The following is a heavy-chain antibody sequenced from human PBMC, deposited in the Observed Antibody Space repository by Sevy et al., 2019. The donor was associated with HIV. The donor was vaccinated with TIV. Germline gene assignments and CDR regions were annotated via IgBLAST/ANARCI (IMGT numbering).Heavy chain of an antibody. CDR3: AREGCTKPHDY. J-gene: IGHJ4*02. V-gene: IGHV3-23*01. CDR1: GFTFSKYS. CDR2: FSFGCGRI. D-gene: IGHD2-8*01. Sequence: GGSLRLSCEASGFTFSKYSMSWVRQTPGKGLEWVSTFSFGCGRINYADSVKGRFTISRDDSKNTLYLQMNSLRAEDSAVYYCAREGCTKPHDYWGQGTLVTVSS.